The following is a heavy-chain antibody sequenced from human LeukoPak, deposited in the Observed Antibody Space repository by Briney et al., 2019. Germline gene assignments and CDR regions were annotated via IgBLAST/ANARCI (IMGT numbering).Heavy chain of an antibody. CDR2: MYLSGTT. V-gene: IGHV4-4*02. CDR3: AGLVGRYSSGLYYYYFDY. J-gene: IGHJ4*02. CDR1: GDSINSLDL. Sequence: SGTLSLTCTVSGDSINSLDLWSWVRQPPGKGLEWIGEMYLSGTTHSNPSDKSRVTISIDKSKNQFFLNLSSVTAADTAVYYCAGLVGRYSSGLYYYYFDYWGQGTLVTVSS. D-gene: IGHD3-22*01.